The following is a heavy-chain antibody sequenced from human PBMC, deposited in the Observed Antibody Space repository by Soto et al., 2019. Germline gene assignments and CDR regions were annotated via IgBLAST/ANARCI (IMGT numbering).Heavy chain of an antibody. CDR2: ISPYNGHT. Sequence: QVQLAQSGGEVKKLGASLKVSCKASGYTFTNYGISWVRQAPGQGREWMGWISPYNGHTNSAQKFQDRMSMTTDTSTATAYMELRSLRTDDTAVYYFARDHPFIVATMSIDFWGQGTLVSVSS. J-gene: IGHJ4*02. V-gene: IGHV1-18*01. D-gene: IGHD5-12*01. CDR3: ARDHPFIVATMSIDF. CDR1: GYTFTNYG.